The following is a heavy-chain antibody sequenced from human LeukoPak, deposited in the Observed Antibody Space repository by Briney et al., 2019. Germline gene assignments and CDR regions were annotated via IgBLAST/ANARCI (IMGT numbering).Heavy chain of an antibody. CDR3: AREYCSSTSCYFDY. Sequence: ASVKVSCTASGYTFTGYYMHWVRQAPGQGLEWMGWINPNSGGTNYAQKFQGWVTMTRDTSISTAYMELSRLRSDDTAVYYCAREYCSSTSCYFDYWGQGTLVTVSS. CDR1: GYTFTGYY. V-gene: IGHV1-2*04. D-gene: IGHD2-2*01. J-gene: IGHJ4*02. CDR2: INPNSGGT.